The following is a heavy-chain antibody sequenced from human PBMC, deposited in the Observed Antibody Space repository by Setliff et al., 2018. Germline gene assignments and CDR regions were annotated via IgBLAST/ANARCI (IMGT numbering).Heavy chain of an antibody. Sequence: GESLTISCVGSGFIFTNAWMTWVRQAPGKGLEWVGHIKSKTDGGTADYGASVKGRFTISRDDSENTVFLQMNSLRIEDTGVYYCTTDTCCGDPVYYHYGMDVWGQGTTVTVSS. V-gene: IGHV3-15*01. J-gene: IGHJ6*02. CDR2: IKSKTDGGTA. CDR1: GFIFTNAW. CDR3: TTDTCCGDPVYYHYGMDV. D-gene: IGHD2-21*02.